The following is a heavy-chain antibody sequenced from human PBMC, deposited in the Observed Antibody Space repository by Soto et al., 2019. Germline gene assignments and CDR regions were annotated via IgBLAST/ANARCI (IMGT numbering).Heavy chain of an antibody. V-gene: IGHV1-3*01. CDR3: ARGIIAVAGTVAFDI. Sequence: GASVKVSCKASGYTFTSYAMHWVRQAPGQRLEWMGWINAGNGNTKYSQKFRGRVTITRDTSASTAYMELSSLRSEDTAMYYCARGIIAVAGTVAFDIWGQGTMVTVSS. CDR1: GYTFTSYA. D-gene: IGHD6-19*01. CDR2: INAGNGNT. J-gene: IGHJ3*02.